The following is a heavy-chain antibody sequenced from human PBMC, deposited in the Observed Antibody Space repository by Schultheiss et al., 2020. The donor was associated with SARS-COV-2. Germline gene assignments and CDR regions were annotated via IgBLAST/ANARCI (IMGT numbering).Heavy chain of an antibody. D-gene: IGHD6-19*01. J-gene: IGHJ4*02. Sequence: GESLKISCAASGFTFSSYWMSWVRQAPGKGLEWVAVISYDGSNKYYADSVKGRFTISRDNSKNTLYLQMNSLRAEDTAVYYCARDRYSSLDYWGQGTLVTVSS. CDR1: GFTFSSYW. CDR2: ISYDGSNK. V-gene: IGHV3-30*03. CDR3: ARDRYSSLDY.